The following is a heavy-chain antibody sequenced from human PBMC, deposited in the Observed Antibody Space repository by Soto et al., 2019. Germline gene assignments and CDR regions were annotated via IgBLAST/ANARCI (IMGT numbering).Heavy chain of an antibody. V-gene: IGHV3-15*01. CDR3: TTFYGRSGNIVLMVYAPYYMDV. J-gene: IGHJ6*03. CDR1: GFTFSNAW. Sequence: GGSLRLSCAASGFTFSNAWMSWVRQAPGKGLEWVGRIKSKTDGGTTDYAAPVKGRFTISRDDSKNTLYLQMNSLKTEDTAVYYCTTFYGRSGNIVLMVYAPYYMDVWGKGTTVTVSS. D-gene: IGHD2-8*01. CDR2: IKSKTDGGTT.